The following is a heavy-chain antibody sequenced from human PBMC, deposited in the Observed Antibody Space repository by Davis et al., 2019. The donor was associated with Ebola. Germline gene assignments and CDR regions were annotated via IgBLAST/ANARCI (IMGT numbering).Heavy chain of an antibody. D-gene: IGHD2-21*02. CDR2: ISGSGTST. CDR1: GFAFSDYY. V-gene: IGHV3-11*04. Sequence: GGSLRLSCETGGFAFSDYYMRWIRQTPGKGLEWISSISGSGTSTYYADSVKGRFTISRDNAKNSLYLQMNSLRAEDTAVYFCARDHVVTATPFDFWGRGTLVTVSS. J-gene: IGHJ4*02. CDR3: ARDHVVTATPFDF.